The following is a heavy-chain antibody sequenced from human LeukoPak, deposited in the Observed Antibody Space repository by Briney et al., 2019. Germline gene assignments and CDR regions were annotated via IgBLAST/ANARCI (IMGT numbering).Heavy chain of an antibody. CDR2: IKQDGSEK. J-gene: IGHJ4*02. V-gene: IGHV3-7*01. CDR3: ARDLNWETY. Sequence: PGGSLRLSCAASEFTFSRYWMSWVRQAPEKGLEWVASIKQDGSEKYYVDSMKGRFTISRDNAKNSLYLQMNSLRAEDTAVYYCARDLNWETYWGQGTLVTVSS. D-gene: IGHD7-27*01. CDR1: EFTFSRYW.